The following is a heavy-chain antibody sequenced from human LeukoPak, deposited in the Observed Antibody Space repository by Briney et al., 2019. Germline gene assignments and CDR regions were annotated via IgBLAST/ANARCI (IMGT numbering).Heavy chain of an antibody. CDR1: GGTFSSYA. CDR3: ARDPERVPSAKLENYMDV. CDR2: IIPIFGTA. D-gene: IGHD2-2*01. Sequence: ASVKVSCKASGGTFSSYAISWVRQAPGQGLEWMGGIIPIFGTANYAQKFQGRVTITADESTSTAYMELSSLRSEDTAVYYCARDPERVPSAKLENYMDVWGKGTTVTVSS. J-gene: IGHJ6*03. V-gene: IGHV1-69*13.